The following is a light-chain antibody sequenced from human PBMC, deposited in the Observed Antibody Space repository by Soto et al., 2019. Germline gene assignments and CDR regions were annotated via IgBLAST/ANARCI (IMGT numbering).Light chain of an antibody. J-gene: IGKJ2*01. V-gene: IGKV1-5*03. CDR2: KAT. CDR1: QSIGSG. CDR3: QQYNDFQYT. Sequence: DIQMTQSPSTLSASVGDGVTITCRASQSIGSGLAWYQQKPGKAPKLLIYKATNLHRGVPSRFSGSGSGTDFSLTISSLQPVDSATYYCQQYNDFQYTFGQGTKLEI.